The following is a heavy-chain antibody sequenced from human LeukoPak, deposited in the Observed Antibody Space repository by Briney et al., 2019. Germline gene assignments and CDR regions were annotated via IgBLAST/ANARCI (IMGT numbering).Heavy chain of an antibody. CDR3: AKDRGGYCSGGRCDYYYYYMDV. CDR1: GFTFSNYG. J-gene: IGHJ6*03. Sequence: GGSLRLSCAASGFTFSNYGMHWVRQAPGKGLERVAFIWHDERDKYYAASVKGRFTISRDNSKKMLYLQMNSLRVEDTAVYYCAKDRGGYCSGGRCDYYYYYMDVWGKGTTVTVSS. V-gene: IGHV3-30*02. CDR2: IWHDERDK. D-gene: IGHD2-15*01.